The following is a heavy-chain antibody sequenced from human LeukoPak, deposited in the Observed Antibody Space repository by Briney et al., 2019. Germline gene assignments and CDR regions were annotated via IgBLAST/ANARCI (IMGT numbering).Heavy chain of an antibody. CDR3: ARGVEDKATPFDY. Sequence: SETLSLTCTVSGGSISSYYWSWIRQPPGKGLEWIGYIYYSGSTNYNPSLKSRVTISVDTSKNQFSLKLSSVTAADTAVYYCARGVEDKATPFDYGGQGTLVTVSS. D-gene: IGHD5-12*01. V-gene: IGHV4-59*01. CDR2: IYYSGST. J-gene: IGHJ4*02. CDR1: GGSISSYY.